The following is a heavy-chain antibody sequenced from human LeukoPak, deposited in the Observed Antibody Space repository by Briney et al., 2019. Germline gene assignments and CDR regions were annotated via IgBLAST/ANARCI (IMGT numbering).Heavy chain of an antibody. J-gene: IGHJ4*02. V-gene: IGHV4-59*01. CDR2: IYYSGST. CDR1: GVSISNYY. Sequence: SETLSLTCTVSGVSISNYYWSWIRQPPGRGLEWIGYIYYSGSTNYNPSLNNRVTISVDSSKKQFSLNLTSVTAADTAVYYCARVVGHCSSASCYIGYFFDYWGQGTLVTVSS. CDR3: ARVVGHCSSASCYIGYFFDY. D-gene: IGHD2-2*02.